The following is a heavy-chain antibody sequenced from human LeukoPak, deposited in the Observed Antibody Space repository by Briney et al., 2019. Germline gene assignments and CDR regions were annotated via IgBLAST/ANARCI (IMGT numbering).Heavy chain of an antibody. J-gene: IGHJ6*03. Sequence: ASVKVSCKASGYTFTGYYMHWVRHAPGQGLEWMGWINRNSGGTNYAQKFQGRVTMSRDTSISTAYMELSRLRSDDTAVYYCATVAGTLLYMDVWGKGTTVTVSS. CDR1: GYTFTGYY. V-gene: IGHV1-2*02. CDR3: ATVAGTLLYMDV. D-gene: IGHD6-19*01. CDR2: INRNSGGT.